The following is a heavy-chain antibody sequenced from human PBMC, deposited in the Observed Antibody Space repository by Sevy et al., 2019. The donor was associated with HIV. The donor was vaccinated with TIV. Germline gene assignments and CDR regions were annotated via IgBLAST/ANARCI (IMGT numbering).Heavy chain of an antibody. J-gene: IGHJ4*02. V-gene: IGHV3-33*01. CDR1: GFTFSSFG. CDR3: AATATHLDY. Sequence: GGSLRLSCAASGFTFSSFGMHWVRQAPGKGLEWVAVIWYEGSTTYYADSVRGRFTISRDSSNNTLYLQMNSLRADDTAVYYCAATATHLDYWGQGTLATVFS. D-gene: IGHD1-26*01. CDR2: IWYEGSTT.